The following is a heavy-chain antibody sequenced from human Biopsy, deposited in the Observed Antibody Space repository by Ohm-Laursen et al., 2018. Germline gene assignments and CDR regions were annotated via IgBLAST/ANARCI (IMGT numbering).Heavy chain of an antibody. CDR1: GGSFSGYS. CDR3: AREFTYNYGAKGALDI. CDR2: IYASETT. D-gene: IGHD4/OR15-4a*01. J-gene: IGHJ3*02. V-gene: IGHV4-4*07. Sequence: SDTLSLTCTVSGGSFSGYSWNWIRQPAGKGLEWIGRIYASETTHFNPSLRSRLIMSVDTSRNQFSLRLSSVTAADTAIYYCAREFTYNYGAKGALDIWGQGTKVTVSS.